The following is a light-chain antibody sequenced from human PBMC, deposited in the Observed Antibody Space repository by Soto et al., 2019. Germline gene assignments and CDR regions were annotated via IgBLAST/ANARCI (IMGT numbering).Light chain of an antibody. CDR2: GVT. Sequence: QSVLTQPPSVSGAPGQRVTISCTGGWSNIGAGYEVHWYQHLPGTAPKLLIYGVTNRPSGVPDRFSGSRSGTSASLAITGLQAEDEADYYCQAWHSSSDLFGGGTKLTVL. J-gene: IGLJ2*01. V-gene: IGLV1-40*01. CDR3: QAWHSSSDL. CDR1: WSNIGAGYE.